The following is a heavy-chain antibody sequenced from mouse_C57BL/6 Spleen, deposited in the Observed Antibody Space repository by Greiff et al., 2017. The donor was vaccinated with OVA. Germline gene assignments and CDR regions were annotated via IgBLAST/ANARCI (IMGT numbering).Heavy chain of an antibody. V-gene: IGHV14-4*01. Sequence: EVQRVESGAELVRPGASVKLSCTASGFNIKDDYMHWVKQRPEQGLEWIGWIDPENGDTEYASKFQGKATITADTSSNTAYLQLSSLTSEDTAVYYCTTTTVVAGDYWGQGTTLTVSS. J-gene: IGHJ2*01. CDR1: GFNIKDDY. CDR3: TTTTVVAGDY. CDR2: IDPENGDT. D-gene: IGHD1-1*01.